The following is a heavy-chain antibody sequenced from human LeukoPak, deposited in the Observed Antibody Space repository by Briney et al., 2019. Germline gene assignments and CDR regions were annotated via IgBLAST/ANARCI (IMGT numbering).Heavy chain of an antibody. CDR3: ARDYGDYYYYMDV. Sequence: RASVKVSCKASGGTFSSYAISWVRQAPGQGLEWMGGIIPIFSTANYAQKFQGRVTITADESTSTAYMELSSLRSEDTAVYYCARDYGDYYYYMDVWGKGTTVTISS. J-gene: IGHJ6*03. CDR1: GGTFSSYA. D-gene: IGHD4-17*01. V-gene: IGHV1-69*13. CDR2: IIPIFSTA.